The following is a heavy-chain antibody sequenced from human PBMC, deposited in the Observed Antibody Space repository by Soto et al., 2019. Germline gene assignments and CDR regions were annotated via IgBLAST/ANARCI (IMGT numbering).Heavy chain of an antibody. CDR1: GFTFGTYW. V-gene: IGHV3-7*04. Sequence: EVQLVESGGGLVQPGGSLRLSCAASGFTFGTYWMTWVRQAPGKGLECVGNIKPDGSERYYVDSAKGRFTISRDNAKNSLYLHMNSLRAEDTAVYYCATDLNWEQYWGQGTLVTVSS. D-gene: IGHD7-27*01. J-gene: IGHJ4*02. CDR2: IKPDGSER. CDR3: ATDLNWEQY.